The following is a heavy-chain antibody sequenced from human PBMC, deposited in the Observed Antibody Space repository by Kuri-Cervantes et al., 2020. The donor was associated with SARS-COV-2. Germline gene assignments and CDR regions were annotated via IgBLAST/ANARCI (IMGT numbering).Heavy chain of an antibody. CDR3: ASTNSSGYPYYYYGMDV. CDR2: IYYSGST. V-gene: IGHV4-61*01. CDR1: GYSINSGYH. D-gene: IGHD3-22*01. Sequence: SQTLSLTCAVSGYSINSGYHWGWIRQPPGKGLEWIGYIYYSGSTNYNPSLKSRVTISVDTSKNQFSLKLSSVTAADTAVYYCASTNSSGYPYYYYGMDVWGQGTTVTVSS. J-gene: IGHJ6*02.